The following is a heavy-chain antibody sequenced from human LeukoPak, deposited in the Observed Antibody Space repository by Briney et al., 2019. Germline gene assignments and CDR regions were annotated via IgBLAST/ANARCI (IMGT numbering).Heavy chain of an antibody. J-gene: IGHJ4*02. CDR3: ARGIRGGDSVYSPFDY. Sequence: ASVKVSCKTSTYTFTGYYIHWVRQAPGQGLEWMGWINPNSDGTNYAQKFQGRVTMTRDTSIRTAYMELSSLRSDDTAVYYCARGIRGGDSVYSPFDYWDQGTLVTVSS. CDR2: INPNSDGT. V-gene: IGHV1-2*02. CDR1: TYTFTGYY. D-gene: IGHD3-22*01.